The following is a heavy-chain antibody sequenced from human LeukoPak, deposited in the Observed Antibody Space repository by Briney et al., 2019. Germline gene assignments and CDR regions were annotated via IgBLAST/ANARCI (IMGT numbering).Heavy chain of an antibody. CDR1: GGSFSGCY. V-gene: IGHV4-34*01. Sequence: SETLSLTCAVYGGSFSGCYWSWIRQPPGKRLEWLGEINHSGSTNYNPSLKSRVAISVDTSKNQFSLKLSSVTAADTAVYYCARSRSCSSTSCYSDFDYWGQGTLVTVSS. CDR3: ARSRSCSSTSCYSDFDY. J-gene: IGHJ4*02. D-gene: IGHD2-2*02. CDR2: INHSGST.